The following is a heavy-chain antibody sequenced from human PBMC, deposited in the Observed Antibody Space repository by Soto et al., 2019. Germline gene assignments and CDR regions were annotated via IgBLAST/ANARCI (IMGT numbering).Heavy chain of an antibody. D-gene: IGHD6-19*01. V-gene: IGHV1-3*01. Sequence: QVHLAQSGAEVMKPGASVKVSCKASGYIVTNYGMHWVRQAPGQGLEWMGWITAVNGDTRYSQNFQGRITISRDRSANTVYMEMNSLRSEDTAVYYCARNRAVGFYYFDYWGQGTLLSVSS. CDR3: ARNRAVGFYYFDY. CDR1: GYIVTNYG. CDR2: ITAVNGDT. J-gene: IGHJ4*02.